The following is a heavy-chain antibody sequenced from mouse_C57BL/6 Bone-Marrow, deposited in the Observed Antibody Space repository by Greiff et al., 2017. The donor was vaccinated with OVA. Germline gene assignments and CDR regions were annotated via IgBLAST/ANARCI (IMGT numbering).Heavy chain of an antibody. D-gene: IGHD1-1*01. V-gene: IGHV1-4*01. CDR1: GYTFTSYT. CDR2: INPSSGYT. J-gene: IGHJ4*01. CDR3: AREITTVVATDYAMDY. Sequence: LQESGAELARPGASVKMSCKASGYTFTSYTMHWVKQRPGQGLEWIGYINPSSGYTKYNQKFKDKATLTADKSSSTAYMQLSSLTSEDSAVYYCAREITTVVATDYAMDYWGQGTSVTVSS.